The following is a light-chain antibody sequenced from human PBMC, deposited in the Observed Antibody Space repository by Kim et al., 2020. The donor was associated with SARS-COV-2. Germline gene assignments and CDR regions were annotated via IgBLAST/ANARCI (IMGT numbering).Light chain of an antibody. J-gene: IGKJ2*01. Sequence: EPASISSRSSQSLLHASARDYLNWYRQKPGQSPQLLVYLGSTRASGVSDRFSGSGSVTDFTLKINRVEAEDVGVYYCMQGLRIPPNFGQGTKLEI. CDR3: MQGLRIPPN. V-gene: IGKV2-28*01. CDR2: LGS. CDR1: QSLLHASARDY.